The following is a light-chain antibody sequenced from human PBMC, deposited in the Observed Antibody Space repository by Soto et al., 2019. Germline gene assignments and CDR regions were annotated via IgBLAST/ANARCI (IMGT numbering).Light chain of an antibody. Sequence: DIQMTQSPSTLSASGGDRVTITCRASQSISTFLACYQQKPGKAPQLLIYQASTLDTGVTSTFSGSGSGTEFTLTISSLQPDDFATYHCQQYNTYPHTFGQGTKLEIK. V-gene: IGKV1-5*03. CDR1: QSISTF. J-gene: IGKJ2*01. CDR2: QAS. CDR3: QQYNTYPHT.